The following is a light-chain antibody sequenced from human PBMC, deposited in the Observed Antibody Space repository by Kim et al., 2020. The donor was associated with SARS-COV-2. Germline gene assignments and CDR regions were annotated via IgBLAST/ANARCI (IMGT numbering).Light chain of an antibody. J-gene: IGKJ1*01. CDR1: QTVVSYY. CDR3: HQYGSSPWT. V-gene: IGKV3-20*01. CDR2: GAS. Sequence: DIVLTQSPGTLSLSPGETATLSCRASQTVVSYYLAWYQQKPGQAPRLLIYGASNRATGIPDRFSGSGSGTDFTLTISTLEPEDFAVFYCHQYGSSPWTFGQGTKVDIK.